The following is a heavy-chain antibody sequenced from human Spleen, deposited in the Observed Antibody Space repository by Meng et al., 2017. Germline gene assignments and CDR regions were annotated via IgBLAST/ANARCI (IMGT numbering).Heavy chain of an antibody. J-gene: IGHJ6*02. Sequence: GESLKISCAASGFTFSSYWMSWVRQAPGKGLEWVANIKQDGSEKYYVDSVKGRFTISRDNAKNSLYLQMNSLRAEDTAVYYCARDSRRYYDILTGYHYGMDVWGQGTTVTVSS. V-gene: IGHV3-7*01. CDR3: ARDSRRYYDILTGYHYGMDV. CDR2: IKQDGSEK. D-gene: IGHD3-9*01. CDR1: GFTFSSYW.